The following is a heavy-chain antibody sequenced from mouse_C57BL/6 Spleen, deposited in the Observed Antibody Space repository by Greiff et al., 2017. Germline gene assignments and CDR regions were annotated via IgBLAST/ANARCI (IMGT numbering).Heavy chain of an antibody. D-gene: IGHD1-3*01. CDR3: ARRGYGQLTAGFAY. J-gene: IGHJ3*01. CDR2: IYPGSGST. Sequence: QVQLQQPGAELVKPGASVKMSCKASGYTFTSYWITWVKQRPGQGLEWIGDIYPGSGSTNYNEKFKSKATLTVDTSSSTAYMQLSSLTSEDSAVYYCARRGYGQLTAGFAYWGQGTLVTVSA. V-gene: IGHV1-55*01. CDR1: GYTFTSYW.